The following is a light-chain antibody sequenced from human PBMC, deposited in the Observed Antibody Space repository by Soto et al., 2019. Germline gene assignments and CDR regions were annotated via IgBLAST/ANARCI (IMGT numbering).Light chain of an antibody. V-gene: IGKV3-15*01. J-gene: IGKJ5*01. CDR2: RA. CDR3: QQYDDWPIT. Sequence: EIVMTQSPATLSLSPGERATVSCRASQSVSTNVAWYQQKPGQAPRLLIYRAFRATGIPARFSGTGSGTEFALTISSLQSEDFAIYYCQQYDDWPITFGQGTRLEIK. CDR1: QSVSTN.